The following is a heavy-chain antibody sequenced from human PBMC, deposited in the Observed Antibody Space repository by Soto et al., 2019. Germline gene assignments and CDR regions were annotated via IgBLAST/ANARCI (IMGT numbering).Heavy chain of an antibody. Sequence: GGSLRLSCAASGFTFSSYGMHWVRQAPGKGLEWVAVIWYDGSNKYYADSVKGRFTISRDNSKNTLYLQMNSLRAEDTAVYYCARVPRITIFGVVIQHTSYYGMDVWGQGTTVTVSS. CDR2: IWYDGSNK. V-gene: IGHV3-33*01. CDR1: GFTFSSYG. J-gene: IGHJ6*02. CDR3: ARVPRITIFGVVIQHTSYYGMDV. D-gene: IGHD3-3*01.